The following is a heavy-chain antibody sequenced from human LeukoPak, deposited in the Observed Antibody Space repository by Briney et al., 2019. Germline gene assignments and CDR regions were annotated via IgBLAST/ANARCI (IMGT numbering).Heavy chain of an antibody. J-gene: IGHJ5*02. CDR3: AGWGWAAAGEDWFAP. V-gene: IGHV4-30-2*02. Sequence: SETLSLTCAVSGGSISSGGYSWSWIRQPPGKGLEWIGYIYHSGSTYYNPSLKSRVTISVDTSKNQFSLKLSSVTAADTAVYYGAGWGWAAAGEDWFAPGGRGPRAT. CDR1: GGSISSGGYS. CDR2: IYHSGST. D-gene: IGHD6-25*01.